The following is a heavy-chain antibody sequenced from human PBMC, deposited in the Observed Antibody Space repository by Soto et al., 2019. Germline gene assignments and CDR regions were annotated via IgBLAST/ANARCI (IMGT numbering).Heavy chain of an antibody. CDR1: GFTFSNYD. V-gene: IGHV3-23*01. Sequence: EVQLLESGGDLVQPGGSLRLSCAASGFTFSNYDMSWVRQAPGKGLEWVSSVSSSGSSTYYADSVKGRFTISRDNSKKTLYLQTSRLGAADTAVYHCARRDCGSGRNCEFGAPAFAYWGQGNLVTVTS. J-gene: IGHJ4*02. CDR3: ARRDCGSGRNCEFGAPAFAY. D-gene: IGHD2-21*01. CDR2: VSSSGSST.